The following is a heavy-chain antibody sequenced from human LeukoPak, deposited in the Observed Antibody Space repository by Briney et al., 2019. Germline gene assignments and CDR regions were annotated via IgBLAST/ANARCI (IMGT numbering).Heavy chain of an antibody. CDR3: ARDGEFGELFLDY. CDR2: IYHSGST. V-gene: IGHV4-38-2*02. J-gene: IGHJ4*02. D-gene: IGHD3-10*01. CDR1: GYSISSGYY. Sequence: SETLSLTCTVSGYSISSGYYWGWIRPPPGKGLEWIGSIYHSGSTYYNPSLKSRVTISVDTSKNQFSLNLTSVTAADTAVYYCARDGEFGELFLDYWGQGTLVTVSS.